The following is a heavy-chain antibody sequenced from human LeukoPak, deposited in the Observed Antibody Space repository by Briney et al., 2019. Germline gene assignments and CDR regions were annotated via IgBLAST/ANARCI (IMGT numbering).Heavy chain of an antibody. CDR2: IYHSGST. V-gene: IGHV4-38-2*02. J-gene: IGHJ4*02. CDR3: ALRTSTYYYGSGSYN. D-gene: IGHD3-10*01. CDR1: GYSISSGYY. Sequence: SETLSLTCTVSGYSISSGYYWGWIRQPPGKGLEWIGSIYHSGSTYYNPSLKSRVTISVDTSKNQFSLKLSSVTAADTAVYYCALRTSTYYYGSGSYNWGQGTLVTVSS.